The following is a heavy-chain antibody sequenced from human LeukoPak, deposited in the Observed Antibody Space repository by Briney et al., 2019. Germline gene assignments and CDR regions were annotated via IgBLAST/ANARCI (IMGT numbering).Heavy chain of an antibody. D-gene: IGHD1-1*01. CDR3: ASTRDARYRGMDV. CDR2: IYYSGST. CDR1: GGSISGYY. Sequence: SETLSLTCTVSGGSISGYYWSWIRQPPGKGLEWIGYIYYSGSTNYNPSLKSRVTISVDMSENQFSLKLSSVTAADTAVYYCASTRDARYRGMDVWGQGTTVTVSS. V-gene: IGHV4-59*01. J-gene: IGHJ6*02.